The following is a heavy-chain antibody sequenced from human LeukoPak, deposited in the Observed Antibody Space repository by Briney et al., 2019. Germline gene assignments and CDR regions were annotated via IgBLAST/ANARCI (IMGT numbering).Heavy chain of an antibody. CDR1: GFTFSSYA. Sequence: GGSLRLSCEASGFTFSSYAMTWVRQAPGKGLEWVSAISDSGFDTYYADSVKGRFTISRDNSKNTLYLQMNSLRVEDTALYYCAKRVRYGSGTYYFDYWGQGTLVTVSS. J-gene: IGHJ4*02. CDR2: ISDSGFDT. D-gene: IGHD3-10*01. CDR3: AKRVRYGSGTYYFDY. V-gene: IGHV3-23*01.